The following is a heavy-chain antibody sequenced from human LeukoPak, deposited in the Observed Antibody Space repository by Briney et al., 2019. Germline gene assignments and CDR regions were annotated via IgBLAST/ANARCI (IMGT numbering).Heavy chain of an antibody. V-gene: IGHV4-34*01. Sequence: SETLSLTCAVYGGSFSGYYWSWIRQPPGKGLEWIGEINHGGSTNYNPSLKSRVTISVDTSKNQFSLKLSSVTAADTAVYYCARGALSSPYYDFWSGYPRQYNWFDPWGQGTLVTVSS. CDR3: ARGALSSPYYDFWSGYPRQYNWFDP. CDR1: GGSFSGYY. J-gene: IGHJ5*02. D-gene: IGHD3-3*01. CDR2: INHGGST.